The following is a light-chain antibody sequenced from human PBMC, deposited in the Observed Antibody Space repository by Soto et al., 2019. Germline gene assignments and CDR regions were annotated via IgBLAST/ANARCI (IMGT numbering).Light chain of an antibody. J-gene: IGLJ3*02. V-gene: IGLV1-51*01. CDR1: SSNIGSNY. Sequence: QSVLTQPPSVSAAPGQKVIISCSGSSSNIGSNYVSWYQQLPGTAPKLLIYDKNERPSGIPDRFSVSKSGTSATLGITGLQTGDEADYYCGAWDHSLNVGVFGGGTKLTVL. CDR3: GAWDHSLNVGV. CDR2: DKN.